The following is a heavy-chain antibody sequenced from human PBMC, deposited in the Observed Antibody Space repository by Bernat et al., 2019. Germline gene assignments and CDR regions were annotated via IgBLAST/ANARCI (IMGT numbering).Heavy chain of an antibody. V-gene: IGHV4-39*02. D-gene: IGHD1-26*01. CDR2: VFYSGIT. Sequence: QLHLQESGPGLLKPSETLPLTSTVSVVTVGSSSYYWAWIRQSPGKGLEWIGTVFYSGITYYNPSLRSRVTICVDMSKKQLSRNLGSVSAADPAVYYCGRVFSGCYAAYDWGQGTLVTVSS. CDR1: VVTVGSSSYY. CDR3: GRVFSGCYAAYD. J-gene: IGHJ4*02.